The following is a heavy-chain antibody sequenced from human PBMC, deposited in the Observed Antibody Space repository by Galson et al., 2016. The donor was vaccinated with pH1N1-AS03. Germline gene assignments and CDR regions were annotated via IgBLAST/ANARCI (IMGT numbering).Heavy chain of an antibody. V-gene: IGHV3-23*01. J-gene: IGHJ4*02. CDR1: GFTFSSHV. CDR2: INDSGEAT. D-gene: IGHD3-16*01. CDR3: AKDRLTSLVVQGGFDH. Sequence: SLRLSCAASGFTFSSHVMAWVRQAPGKGLEWISSINDSGEATYYAESVKGRFTISRDNTANTLYLQMDSLRAEDTAIYYCAKDRLTSLVVQGGFDHWGQGSLVTVSS.